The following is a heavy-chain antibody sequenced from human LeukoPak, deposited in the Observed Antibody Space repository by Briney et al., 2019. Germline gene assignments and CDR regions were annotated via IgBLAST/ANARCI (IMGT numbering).Heavy chain of an antibody. CDR3: ARDLWDATGY. CDR1: GFSSTY. V-gene: IGHV3-66*02. CDR2: IYSGDST. D-gene: IGHD3-3*01. J-gene: IGHJ4*02. Sequence: PGGSLILSCVASGFSSTYMSWVRQAPGKGLEWVSVIYSGDSTYYADSVKGRFTISRDISKNTVYLQMNSLRPEDTAVYHCARDLWDATGYWGQGTLVTVAS.